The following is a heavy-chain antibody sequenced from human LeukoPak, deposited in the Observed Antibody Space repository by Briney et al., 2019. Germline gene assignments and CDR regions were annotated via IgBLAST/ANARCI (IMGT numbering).Heavy chain of an antibody. CDR1: GGSISSYY. Sequence: SETLSLTCTVSGGSISSYYWSWIRQPPGKGLEWIGYIYYSGSTNCNPSLKSRVTISVDTSENQFSLKLSSVTAADTAVYYCARDLAVAGDYYYYYYMDVWGKGTTVTVSS. CDR2: IYYSGST. D-gene: IGHD6-19*01. V-gene: IGHV4-59*01. CDR3: ARDLAVAGDYYYYYYMDV. J-gene: IGHJ6*03.